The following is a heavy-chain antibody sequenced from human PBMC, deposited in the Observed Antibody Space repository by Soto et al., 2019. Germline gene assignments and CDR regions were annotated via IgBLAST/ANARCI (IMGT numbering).Heavy chain of an antibody. D-gene: IGHD3-3*01. Sequence: GGSLRLSCAASGFTFSSHAMSCVRQAPGKGLEWVSAISGSGGSTYYADSVKGRFTISRDNSKNTLYLQMNSLRAEDTAVYYCAKDIDDFWSGYYFDYWGQGTLVTVSS. CDR2: ISGSGGST. CDR3: AKDIDDFWSGYYFDY. CDR1: GFTFSSHA. V-gene: IGHV3-23*01. J-gene: IGHJ4*02.